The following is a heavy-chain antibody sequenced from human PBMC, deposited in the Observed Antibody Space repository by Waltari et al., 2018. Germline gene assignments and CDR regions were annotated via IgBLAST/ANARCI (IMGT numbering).Heavy chain of an antibody. Sequence: GGSLRLSCDAFGLPFSDFGMTWFPQAPGKGLEWVANIKKDRSEQYYVESVTGRFTVSRDNAKNALYVQMSSLRAEDTAIYYCARDRGYCGGDCYKNLDSWGQGTLVAVSS. J-gene: IGHJ4*02. V-gene: IGHV3-7*01. CDR1: GLPFSDFG. D-gene: IGHD2-21*01. CDR3: ARDRGYCGGDCYKNLDS. CDR2: IKKDRSEQ.